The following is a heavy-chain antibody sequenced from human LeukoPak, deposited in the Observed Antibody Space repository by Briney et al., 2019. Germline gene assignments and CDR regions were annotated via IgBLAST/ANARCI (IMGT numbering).Heavy chain of an antibody. D-gene: IGHD1/OR15-1a*01. CDR3: ARVQYNWNNGDAFDI. V-gene: IGHV1-69*04. J-gene: IGHJ3*02. CDR2: IIPILGIA. Sequence: ASVKVSCKASGGTFSSYAISWVRQAPGQGLEWMGRIIPILGIANYAQKFQGRVTITADKSTSTAYMELSSLRSEDTAVYYCARVQYNWNNGDAFDIWGQGTMVTVPS. CDR1: GGTFSSYA.